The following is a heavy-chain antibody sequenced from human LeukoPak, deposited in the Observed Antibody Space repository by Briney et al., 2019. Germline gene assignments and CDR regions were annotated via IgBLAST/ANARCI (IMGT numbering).Heavy chain of an antibody. Sequence: ASVKVSCKASGGTFSTSAISWVRQAPGQGLEWMGGIIPIFGLPNYAQKFQGRVTITADESTSTAYMELSSLTFQDTAVYYCATRYVARGPYYYYMDVWDKGTTVTISS. CDR3: ATRYVARGPYYYYMDV. V-gene: IGHV1-69*13. J-gene: IGHJ6*03. D-gene: IGHD3-10*01. CDR1: GGTFSTSA. CDR2: IIPIFGLP.